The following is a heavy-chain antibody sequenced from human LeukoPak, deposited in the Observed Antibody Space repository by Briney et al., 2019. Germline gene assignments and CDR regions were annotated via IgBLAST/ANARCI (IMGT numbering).Heavy chain of an antibody. J-gene: IGHJ6*03. D-gene: IGHD4-23*01. V-gene: IGHV4-61*02. CDR3: ATIYGGNSNYYYYYYMDV. CDR1: GASISTNYYY. Sequence: SETLSLTCSVSGASISTNYYYWSWVRQPAGKGLEWIGRIYTSGSTNYSPSLKSRVTISLDTSKNQFSLKLASVTDADTAVYYCATIYGGNSNYYYYYYMDVWGKGTTVTVSS. CDR2: IYTSGST.